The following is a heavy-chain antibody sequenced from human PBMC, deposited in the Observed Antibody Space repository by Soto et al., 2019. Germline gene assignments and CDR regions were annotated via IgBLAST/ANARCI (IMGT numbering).Heavy chain of an antibody. CDR1: GGSISSSSFH. Sequence: SETLSLTCTVSGGSISSSSFHWGWIRQPPGKGLEWIGSIYYSGSTSYNPSLQSRVTISLETSKSQFSLRLTSVTAADTAVYYCARLGAYYQSLEPWGPGTLVTVSS. D-gene: IGHD3-22*01. J-gene: IGHJ5*02. CDR3: ARLGAYYQSLEP. CDR2: IYYSGST. V-gene: IGHV4-39*07.